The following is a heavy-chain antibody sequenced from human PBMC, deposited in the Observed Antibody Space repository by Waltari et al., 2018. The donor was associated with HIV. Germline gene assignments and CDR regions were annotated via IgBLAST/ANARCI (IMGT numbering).Heavy chain of an antibody. Sequence: QLQLQESGPGLVKPSETLSLTCTVSGGSISSSSYYWGWIRQPPGKGLEWIGSIYYSGSTYYNPSLKSRVTISVDTSKNQFSLKLSSVTAADTAVYYCARARVLGAFDIWGQGTMVTVSS. CDR1: GGSISSSSYY. J-gene: IGHJ3*02. CDR3: ARARVLGAFDI. V-gene: IGHV4-39*07. CDR2: IYYSGST.